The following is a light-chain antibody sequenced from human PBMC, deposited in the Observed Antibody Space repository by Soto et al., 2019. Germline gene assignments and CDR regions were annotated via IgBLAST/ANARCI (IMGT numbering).Light chain of an antibody. Sequence: IVLTQSPATLSLSPGERASLSCRASRSVRNDLAWYQQKPGQAPRLLIYGASSRATGIPDRFSGSGSGTDFTLTISRLEPEDSAVYHCQQYGSSPTTFGQGTKVDIK. CDR1: RSVRND. CDR3: QQYGSSPTT. CDR2: GAS. J-gene: IGKJ1*01. V-gene: IGKV3-20*01.